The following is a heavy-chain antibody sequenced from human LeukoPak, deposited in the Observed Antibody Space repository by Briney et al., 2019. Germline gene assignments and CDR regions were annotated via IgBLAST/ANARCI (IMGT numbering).Heavy chain of an antibody. CDR2: ISGYNGNT. J-gene: IGHJ4*02. D-gene: IGHD2-15*01. Sequence: ASVKFSCKASGYTFSSHGISWVRQAPGQGLEWMGWISGYNGNTNYAQKLQDRVTMTTDTSTSTVYMELRSLRSDDTAVYYCARAYCSDGSCLLDYWGQGTQVTVSS. CDR1: GYTFSSHG. CDR3: ARAYCSDGSCLLDY. V-gene: IGHV1-18*01.